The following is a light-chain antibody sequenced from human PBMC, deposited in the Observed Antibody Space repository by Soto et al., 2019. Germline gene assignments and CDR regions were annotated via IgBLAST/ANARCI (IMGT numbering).Light chain of an antibody. CDR1: QSVSSNY. V-gene: IGKV3-20*01. Sequence: IGLTQSPGTLSLNTGERATLSCRASQSVSSNYLAWYQQKPGQAPRLLIYAASTRATGIPDRFSGSGSGTDFTLTISRLDPEDLAVYYCQQYGSLLLWTFGEGSKADIK. CDR2: AAS. J-gene: IGKJ1*01. CDR3: QQYGSLLLWT.